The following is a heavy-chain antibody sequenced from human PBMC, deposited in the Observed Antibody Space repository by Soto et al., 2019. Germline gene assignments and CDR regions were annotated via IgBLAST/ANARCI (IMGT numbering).Heavy chain of an antibody. V-gene: IGHV2-5*02. CDR1: GFSLSTSGVD. CDR2: ISWDDDK. CDR3: VHTSWLQLLNYVDY. Sequence: QITLKESGPPLVKPTQTLTLTCTFSGFSLSTSGVDVGWIRQPPGKALEWLALISWDDDKRYIPSLKSRLTHTKDTSKNQVVLTVTTMDPADTGTYYCVHTSWLQLLNYVDYWGQGSLVTVSS. D-gene: IGHD5-12*01. J-gene: IGHJ4*02.